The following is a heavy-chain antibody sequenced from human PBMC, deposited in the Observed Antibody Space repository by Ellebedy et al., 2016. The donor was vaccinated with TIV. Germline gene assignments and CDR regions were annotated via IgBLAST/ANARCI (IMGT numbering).Heavy chain of an antibody. CDR2: TYYRSKWYN. CDR3: ARDRIAVAGTSDYYYYGMDV. D-gene: IGHD6-19*01. Sequence: SETLSLTCAISGDSVSSNSAAWNWIRQSPSRGLEWLGRTYYRSKWYNDYAVSVKSRITINPDTSKNQFSLQLNSVTPEDTAVYYCARDRIAVAGTSDYYYYGMDVWGQGTTVTVSS. CDR1: GDSVSSNSAA. J-gene: IGHJ6*02. V-gene: IGHV6-1*01.